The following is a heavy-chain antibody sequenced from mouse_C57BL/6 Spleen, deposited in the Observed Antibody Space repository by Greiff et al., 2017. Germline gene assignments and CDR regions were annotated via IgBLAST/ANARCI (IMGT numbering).Heavy chain of an antibody. Sequence: VQLQQPGAELVMPGASVKLSCKASGYTFTSYWMHWVKQRPGQGLEWIGEIDPSDSYTNYNQKFKGKSTLTVDKSSSTAYMQLSSLTSEDSAVYYCAINYYGSSYSAMDYWGQGTSVTVSS. D-gene: IGHD1-1*01. CDR2: IDPSDSYT. CDR1: GYTFTSYW. CDR3: AINYYGSSYSAMDY. V-gene: IGHV1-69*01. J-gene: IGHJ4*01.